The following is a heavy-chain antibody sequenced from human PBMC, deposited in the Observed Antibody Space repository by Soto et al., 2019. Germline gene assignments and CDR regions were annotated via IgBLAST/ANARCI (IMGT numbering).Heavy chain of an antibody. Sequence: GGSLRLSCAASGFTFSSYSMNWVRQAPGKGLEWVSSISSSSSCIYYADSVKGRFTISRDNAKNSLYLQMNSLRAEDTALYYCARESTYDSSGYYSPNNWFDPWGQGTLVTVSS. CDR3: ARESTYDSSGYYSPNNWFDP. V-gene: IGHV3-21*04. D-gene: IGHD3-22*01. CDR1: GFTFSSYS. J-gene: IGHJ5*02. CDR2: ISSSSSCI.